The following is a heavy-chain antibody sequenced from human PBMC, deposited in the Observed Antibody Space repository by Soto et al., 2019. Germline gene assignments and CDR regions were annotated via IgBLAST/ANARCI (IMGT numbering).Heavy chain of an antibody. CDR1: GISLSTGGVG. D-gene: IGHD6-19*01. V-gene: IGHV2-5*02. Sequence: QITLKESGPTLVKPTQTLTLTCTFSGISLSTGGVGVGWIRQPPGKALEWLALVYWDDDKRYSPSLKSRLTITKDTSKNQVVLTMTNMDPLDTATYYCTHIFAQWLAFDHWGQVSILTVSS. J-gene: IGHJ4*02. CDR3: THIFAQWLAFDH. CDR2: VYWDDDK.